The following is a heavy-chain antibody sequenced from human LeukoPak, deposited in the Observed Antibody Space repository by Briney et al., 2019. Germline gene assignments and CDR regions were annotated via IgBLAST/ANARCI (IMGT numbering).Heavy chain of an antibody. Sequence: SETLSLTCAVYGGSFSGYYWSWIRQPPGKGLEWIGCVNTKGETNYNPSLKSRVLISVDTSRNQSSLKLSSVTAADTAVYYCARVVYDSSGAWYFDLWGRGTLVT. CDR2: VNTKGET. D-gene: IGHD3-22*01. V-gene: IGHV4-4*09. CDR1: GGSFSGYY. J-gene: IGHJ2*01. CDR3: ARVVYDSSGAWYFDL.